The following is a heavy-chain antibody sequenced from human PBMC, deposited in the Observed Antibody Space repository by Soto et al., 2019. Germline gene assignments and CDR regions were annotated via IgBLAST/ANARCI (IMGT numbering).Heavy chain of an antibody. V-gene: IGHV4-61*01. J-gene: IGHJ5*02. Sequence: SETLSLTCSVFGDSVSSGTYYWNWVRQSPGKGLEWIGHIYTSGITKYNPSLKSRVTMSLDTSMNQVSLKLTSVTAADTAVYFCATIKWYTCTNDRYSTANCYYRWFDLWGQGTLVTVSS. CDR3: ATIKWYTCTNDRYSTANCYYRWFDL. CDR2: IYTSGIT. D-gene: IGHD2-21*02. CDR1: GDSVSSGTYY.